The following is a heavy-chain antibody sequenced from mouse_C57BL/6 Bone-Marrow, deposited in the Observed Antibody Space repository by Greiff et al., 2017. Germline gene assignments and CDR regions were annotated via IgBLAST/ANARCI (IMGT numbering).Heavy chain of an antibody. CDR2: INPSTGGT. CDR3: ARRRQLRPFGY. V-gene: IGHV1-42*01. D-gene: IGHD3-2*02. J-gene: IGHJ3*01. Sequence: EVQLQQSGPELVKPGASVKISCKASGYSFTGYYMNWVKQSPEKSLEWIGEINPSTGGTTYNQKFKAKATLTVDKSSSTAYIQLKSLTSEGSAVYNSARRRQLRPFGYWGQEALVTVSA. CDR1: GYSFTGYY.